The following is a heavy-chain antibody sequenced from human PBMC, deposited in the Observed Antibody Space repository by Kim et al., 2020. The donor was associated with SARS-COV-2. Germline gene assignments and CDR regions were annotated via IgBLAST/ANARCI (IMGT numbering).Heavy chain of an antibody. V-gene: IGHV4-38-2*02. CDR2: IYHSGST. D-gene: IGHD3-22*01. CDR1: GYSISSGYY. Sequence: SETLSLTCTVSGYSISSGYYWGWIRQPPGKGLEWIGSIYHSGSTYYNPSLKSRVTISVDTSKNQFSLKLSSVTAADTAVYYCARLDDSSGCDYWGQGTLVTVSS. J-gene: IGHJ4*02. CDR3: ARLDDSSGCDY.